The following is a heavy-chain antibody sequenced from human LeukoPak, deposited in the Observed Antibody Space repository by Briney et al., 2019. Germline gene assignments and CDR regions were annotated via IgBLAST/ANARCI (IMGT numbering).Heavy chain of an antibody. CDR3: ASIAARVGFDY. J-gene: IGHJ4*02. CDR1: GYSISSGYY. CDR2: IYHSGST. V-gene: IGHV4-38-2*01. Sequence: SETLSLTCAVSGYSISSGYYWGWIRQPPGKGLEWIGSIYHSGSTYYNPSLKSRVTTSVDTSKNQFSLKLSSVTAADTAVYYCASIAARVGFDYWGQGTLVTVSS. D-gene: IGHD6-6*01.